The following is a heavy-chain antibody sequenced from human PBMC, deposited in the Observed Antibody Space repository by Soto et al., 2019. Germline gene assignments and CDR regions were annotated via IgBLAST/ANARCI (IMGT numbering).Heavy chain of an antibody. CDR3: ARLYSSGWYQRGGMDV. CDR1: GGTFSSYA. Sequence: SVKVSCKASGGTFSSYAISWVRQAPGQGLEWMGGIIPIFGTANYAQKFQGRVTITADESTSTAYMELSSLRSEDTAVYYCARLYSSGWYQRGGMDVWGQGTTVTVSS. V-gene: IGHV1-69*13. D-gene: IGHD6-19*01. J-gene: IGHJ6*02. CDR2: IIPIFGTA.